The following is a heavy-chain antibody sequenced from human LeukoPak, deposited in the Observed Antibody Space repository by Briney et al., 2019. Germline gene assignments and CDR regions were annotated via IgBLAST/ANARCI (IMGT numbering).Heavy chain of an antibody. CDR2: IYYSGST. D-gene: IGHD3-9*01. J-gene: IGHJ4*02. Sequence: SETLSLTCTVSGGSISSSSDYWGWIRQPPGKGLEWIGSIYYSGSTYYNTSLKSRVTISVDTSKNQFSLKLSSVTAADTAVYYCARHGDGYYDILTGSFDYWGQGTLVTVSS. CDR3: ARHGDGYYDILTGSFDY. CDR1: GGSISSSSDY. V-gene: IGHV4-39*01.